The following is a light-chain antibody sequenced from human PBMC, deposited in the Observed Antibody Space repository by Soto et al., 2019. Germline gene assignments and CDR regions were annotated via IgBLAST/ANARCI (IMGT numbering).Light chain of an antibody. CDR2: EVS. CDR3: SSYGSTSTRYV. Sequence: QSALTQPASVSGSPGQSITISCTGTSSDVGGYNYVSWYQQHPGKAPKLMIYEVSNRPSGASNRFSGSKSANTASLTISGPQAEDEADYFCSSYGSTSTRYVFGTGTKVTVL. J-gene: IGLJ1*01. CDR1: SSDVGGYNY. V-gene: IGLV2-14*01.